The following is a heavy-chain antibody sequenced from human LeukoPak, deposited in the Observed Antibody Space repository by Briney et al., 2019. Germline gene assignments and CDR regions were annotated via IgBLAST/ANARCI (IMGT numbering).Heavy chain of an antibody. D-gene: IGHD6-19*01. Sequence: GGSLRLCCAASGFTFSTYTMNWVRHAPGKGLEWVSSITSSSSYIYYADSVKGRFTISRDNANNSLFLQMNSLRVEDTAVYYCARDGVAGGFDYWGQGILVTVSS. CDR3: ARDGVAGGFDY. J-gene: IGHJ4*02. CDR2: ITSSSSYI. V-gene: IGHV3-21*01. CDR1: GFTFSTYT.